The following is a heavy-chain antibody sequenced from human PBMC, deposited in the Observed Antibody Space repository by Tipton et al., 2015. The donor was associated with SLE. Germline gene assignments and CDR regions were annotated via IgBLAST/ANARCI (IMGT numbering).Heavy chain of an antibody. D-gene: IGHD3-10*01. CDR1: GGSFSGYY. J-gene: IGHJ4*02. CDR3: ARGDKITMVRGVLDY. CDR2: INHSGST. V-gene: IGHV4-34*01. Sequence: LRLSCAVYGGSFSGYYWCWIRQPPGKGLEWIGEINHSGSTNYNPSLKNQVTISVDTSKNQFSLKLRYVTAADTAVYYCARGDKITMVRGVLDYWGQGTLVTVSS.